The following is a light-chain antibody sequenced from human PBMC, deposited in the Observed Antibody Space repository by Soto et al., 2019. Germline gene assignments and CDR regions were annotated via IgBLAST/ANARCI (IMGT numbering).Light chain of an antibody. CDR1: SSDVGAYNY. J-gene: IGLJ3*02. V-gene: IGLV2-14*01. Sequence: QSALTQPASVSGSPGQSITISCTGTSSDVGAYNYVSWYQQHPGKAPKLMIYEVTYRPSGVSDRFSGSRSGNTASLTISGLQAEDESDYYCSSYTSSTTWVFGGGTKVNVL. CDR2: EVT. CDR3: SSYTSSTTWV.